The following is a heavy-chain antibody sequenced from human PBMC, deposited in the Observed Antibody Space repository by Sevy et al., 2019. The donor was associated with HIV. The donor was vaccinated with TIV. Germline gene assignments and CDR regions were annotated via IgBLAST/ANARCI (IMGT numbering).Heavy chain of an antibody. V-gene: IGHV3-74*01. CDR3: ARRTQQVTSSESSYWYFDL. D-gene: IGHD4-4*01. CDR2: IKYDGNNT. Sequence: GGSLRLSCAASGFTFSNYWMHWVRQAPGKGLVWVSRIKYDGNNTDYADLVRGRFTISRDNAKNTLYLHLSVLRADDKAVYYCARRTQQVTSSESSYWYFDLWGRGNLVTVSS. J-gene: IGHJ2*01. CDR1: GFTFSNYW.